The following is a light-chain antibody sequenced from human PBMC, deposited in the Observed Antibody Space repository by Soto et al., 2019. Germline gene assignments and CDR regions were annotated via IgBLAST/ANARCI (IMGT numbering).Light chain of an antibody. CDR1: QSVGSTY. CDR2: GTS. J-gene: IGKJ2*01. V-gene: IGKV3-20*01. CDR3: QQDGSSPDT. Sequence: EIVLTQSPGTLSLSPGERATLSCRASQSVGSTYLAWYQQKPGQAPRLLIYGTSSRATGIPDRFSGSGSGTDCTLTISRLEPDDFAVYYCQQDGSSPDTFGQGTKVDIK.